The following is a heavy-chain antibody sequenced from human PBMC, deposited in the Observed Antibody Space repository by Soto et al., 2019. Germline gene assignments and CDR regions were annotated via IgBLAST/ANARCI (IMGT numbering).Heavy chain of an antibody. Sequence: SETLSLTCTVSGGSISSYYWSWIRQPPGKGLEWIGYIYYSGSTNYNPSLKSRVTISVDTSKNQFSLKLSSVTAADTAVYYCARYRGLHLGELSYHFDYWGQGTLVTVSS. J-gene: IGHJ4*02. CDR1: GGSISSYY. CDR2: IYYSGST. CDR3: ARYRGLHLGELSYHFDY. V-gene: IGHV4-59*08. D-gene: IGHD3-16*02.